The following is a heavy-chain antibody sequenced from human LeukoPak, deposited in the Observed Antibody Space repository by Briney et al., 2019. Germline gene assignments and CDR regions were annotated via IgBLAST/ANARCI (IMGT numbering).Heavy chain of an antibody. J-gene: IGHJ6*02. CDR2: IGVDGTT. CDR1: GFTFSNCG. V-gene: IGHV3-23*01. Sequence: PGGTLRLSCATSGFTFSNCGMSWVRQAPAKGLQWLSVIGVDGTTYYADSVKGRFTVSRDNSENTIYLQMNSLRAEDTAVYYCAKGPYGLVIYYGMDVWGQGTTVTV. D-gene: IGHD2-21*01. CDR3: AKGPYGLVIYYGMDV.